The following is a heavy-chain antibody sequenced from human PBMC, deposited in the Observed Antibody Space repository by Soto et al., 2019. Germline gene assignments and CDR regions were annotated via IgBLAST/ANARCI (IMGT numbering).Heavy chain of an antibody. D-gene: IGHD3-10*01. Sequence: GASVQVSCKASGGTFRRCAISWVRRAPGKGLEWKGGIIPIFGTANYAQKFQGRVTITADESTSTAYMELSSVISEDTAVYYCARREYYGSGSYYNWFDHWGQGTLGTV. CDR3: ARREYYGSGSYYNWFDH. CDR2: IIPIFGTA. CDR1: GGTFRRCA. V-gene: IGHV1-69*13. J-gene: IGHJ5*02.